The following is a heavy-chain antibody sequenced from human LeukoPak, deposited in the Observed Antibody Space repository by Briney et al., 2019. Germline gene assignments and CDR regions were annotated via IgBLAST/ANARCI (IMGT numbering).Heavy chain of an antibody. CDR3: ARFNTAMSNRGFDP. Sequence: SETLSLTCTVSGGSISSSSHYWGWIRQPPGKGLEWIGSIYYSGSTYYNPSLKSRVTISVDTSKNQFSLKLSSVTAADTAVYYCARFNTAMSNRGFDPWGQGTLVTVSS. D-gene: IGHD5-18*01. V-gene: IGHV4-39*01. CDR2: IYYSGST. J-gene: IGHJ5*02. CDR1: GGSISSSSHY.